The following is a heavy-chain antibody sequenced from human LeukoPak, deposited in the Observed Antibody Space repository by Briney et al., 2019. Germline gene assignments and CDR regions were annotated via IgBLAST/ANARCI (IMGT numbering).Heavy chain of an antibody. V-gene: IGHV4-59*01. CDR1: GGSISSYY. D-gene: IGHD3-16*01. J-gene: IGHJ5*02. CDR2: IYYSGST. CDR3: ARFGMWFDP. Sequence: SETLSLTCTVSGGSISSYYWSWLRQPPGKGLEWIGYIYYSGSTNYNPSLKSRVTISVDTSKNQFSLELSSVTAADTAVYYCARFGMWFDPWGQGTLVTVSS.